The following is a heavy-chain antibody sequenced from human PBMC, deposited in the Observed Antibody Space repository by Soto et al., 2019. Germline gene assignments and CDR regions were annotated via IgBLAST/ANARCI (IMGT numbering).Heavy chain of an antibody. J-gene: IGHJ4*02. Sequence: QLHLQESGPGLVKPPETLSLTCTVSGGSISSTSYSWGWFRQPPGRGLEWIGSLSYGGSALYNPSLRSRVIISIDTSNNQLSLKLSSVSAADAAVYYCARQGRELGSSRTFDYWGQGTLVTVSS. V-gene: IGHV4-39*01. CDR3: ARQGRELGSSRTFDY. CDR2: LSYGGSA. CDR1: GGSISSTSYS. D-gene: IGHD2-15*01.